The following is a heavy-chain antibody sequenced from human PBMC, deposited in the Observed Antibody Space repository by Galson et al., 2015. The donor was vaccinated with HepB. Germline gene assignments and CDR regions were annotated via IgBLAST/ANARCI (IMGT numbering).Heavy chain of an antibody. D-gene: IGHD3-22*01. Sequence: SVKVSCKVSGYTLTELPMHWVRQAPGKGLEWMGGFDPEDGETIYAQKFQGRVTMTEDTSTDTAYMELSSLRSEDTAVYYCATVGNRGYYFHFDYWGQGTLVTVSS. V-gene: IGHV1-24*01. CDR1: GYTLTELP. CDR3: ATVGNRGYYFHFDY. CDR2: FDPEDGET. J-gene: IGHJ4*02.